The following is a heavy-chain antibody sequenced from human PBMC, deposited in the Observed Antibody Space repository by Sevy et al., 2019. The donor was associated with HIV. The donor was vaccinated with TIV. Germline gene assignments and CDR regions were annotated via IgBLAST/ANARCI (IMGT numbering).Heavy chain of an antibody. Sequence: ASVKVSCEVSGYTLTELSMHWVRQAPGKGLEWMGSFDPEDGETIYPQNFQGRVTMTEDRSTDTAYMELSSLRSEDTAVYYCATTKDYYDSSGYPFDYWGQGTLVTVSS. D-gene: IGHD3-22*01. CDR3: ATTKDYYDSSGYPFDY. CDR1: GYTLTELS. CDR2: FDPEDGET. V-gene: IGHV1-24*01. J-gene: IGHJ4*02.